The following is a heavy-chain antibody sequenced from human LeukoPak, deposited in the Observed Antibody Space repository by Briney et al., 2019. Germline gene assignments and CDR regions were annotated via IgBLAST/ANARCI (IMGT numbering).Heavy chain of an antibody. D-gene: IGHD3-22*01. J-gene: IGHJ4*02. V-gene: IGHV3-33*01. Sequence: GGSLRLSCAASGFTFSSYGMHWVRQAPGKGLEWVAVIWYDGSNKYYADSVKGRFTISRDNSKNTLYLQMNSLGAEDTAVYYCARVRESSGYYSYFDYWGQGTLVTVSS. CDR3: ARVRESSGYYSYFDY. CDR1: GFTFSSYG. CDR2: IWYDGSNK.